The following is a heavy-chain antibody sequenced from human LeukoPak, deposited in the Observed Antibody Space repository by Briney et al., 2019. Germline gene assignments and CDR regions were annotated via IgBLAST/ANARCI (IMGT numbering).Heavy chain of an antibody. Sequence: SETLSLTCTVGGGSLSGQYWGWIRQPPGKGLELVGHIYYTGPTFYNPSLSSRVTITLDTSRNQFSLRLTSVIAADTAVYYCARFSWGCSTASCYLTNWGQGALVTVSS. V-gene: IGHV4-59*11. CDR3: ARFSWGCSTASCYLTN. J-gene: IGHJ4*02. CDR1: GGSLSGQY. CDR2: IYYTGPT. D-gene: IGHD2-2*01.